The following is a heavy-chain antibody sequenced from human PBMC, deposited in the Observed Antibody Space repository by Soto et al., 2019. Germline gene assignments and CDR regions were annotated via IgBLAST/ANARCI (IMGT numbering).Heavy chain of an antibody. CDR3: AREASGNQYYFDY. CDR2: INPNSGGT. V-gene: IGHV1-2*02. D-gene: IGHD2-2*01. CDR1: GYTLTGYY. J-gene: IGHJ4*02. Sequence: ASVKVSCKASGYTLTGYYMHWVRQAPGQGLEWMGWINPNSGGTNYAQKFQGRVTMTRDTSISTAYMELSRLRSDDTAVYYCAREASGNQYYFDYWGQGTLVTVSS.